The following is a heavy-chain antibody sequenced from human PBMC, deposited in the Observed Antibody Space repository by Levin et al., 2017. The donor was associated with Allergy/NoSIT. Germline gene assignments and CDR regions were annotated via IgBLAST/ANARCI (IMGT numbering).Heavy chain of an antibody. D-gene: IGHD3-10*01. J-gene: IGHJ4*02. CDR3: ARGFYGSGSYWFDY. CDR2: IDWDDDK. V-gene: IGHV2-70*04. CDR1: GFSLSTSGMR. Sequence: SGPTLVKPTQTLTLTCTFSGFSLSTSGMRVSWIRQPPGKALEWLARIDWDDDKFYSTSLKTRLTISKDTSKNQVVLTMTNMDPVDTATYYCARGFYGSGSYWFDYWGQGTLVTVSS.